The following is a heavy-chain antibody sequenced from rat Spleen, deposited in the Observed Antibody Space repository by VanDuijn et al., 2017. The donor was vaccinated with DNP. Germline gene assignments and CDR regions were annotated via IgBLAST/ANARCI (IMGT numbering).Heavy chain of an antibody. CDR3: VRRGGKGLFAY. Sequence: EVKLVESGGGLVQPGRSMKLSCAASGFTFSNYDMAWVRQAPKKGLEWVATISYDGSSTYYRDSVKGRFTISRDNAKSTLYLQMDSLRSEDTATYYCVRRGGKGLFAYWGQGTLVTVSS. V-gene: IGHV5-7*01. J-gene: IGHJ3*01. CDR2: ISYDGSST. CDR1: GFTFSNYD.